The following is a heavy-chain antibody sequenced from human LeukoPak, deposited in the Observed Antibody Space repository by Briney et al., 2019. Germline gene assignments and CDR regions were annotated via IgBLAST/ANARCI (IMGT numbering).Heavy chain of an antibody. CDR2: TYYRSKWSN. Sequence: SQTLSLTCAISGDSVPSTSVSWNWIRQSPSRGLEWLGRTYYRSKWSNEYTVSVKSRITINPDTSKNQFSLQLNSVTPEDTAVYYCARGVLGRFDYWGQGTLVTVSS. D-gene: IGHD7-27*01. V-gene: IGHV6-1*01. CDR1: GDSVPSTSVS. CDR3: ARGVLGRFDY. J-gene: IGHJ4*02.